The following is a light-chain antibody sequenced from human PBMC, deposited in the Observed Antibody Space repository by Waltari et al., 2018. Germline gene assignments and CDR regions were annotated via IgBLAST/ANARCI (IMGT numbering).Light chain of an antibody. CDR2: EVT. J-gene: IGLJ1*01. CDR1: SSDLGNYHL. Sequence: QSGLTQPASVSGSPGQPIPISCPATSSDLGNYHLVYWYQQSPGKAPKLMVYEVTKRTSGVSDRFSGSKSGNTASLTIYGLQSEDEADYYCCSYAGLGIYVFGTGTKVTVL. CDR3: CSYAGLGIYV. V-gene: IGLV2-23*02.